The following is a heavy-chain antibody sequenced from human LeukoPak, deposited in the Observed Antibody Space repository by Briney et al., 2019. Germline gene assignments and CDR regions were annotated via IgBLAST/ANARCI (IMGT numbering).Heavy chain of an antibody. CDR1: GFTFGNYV. J-gene: IGHJ3*02. V-gene: IGHV3-23*01. D-gene: IGHD6-19*01. CDR2: ISGSGGST. CDR3: AKFDSSGWYSAFDI. Sequence: GGSLRLSCAASGFTFGNYVMSWVRQAPGKGLEWVSGISGSGGSTYYADSVKGRFTISRDNSKNTLYLQMNSLRAEDTAVYYCAKFDSSGWYSAFDIWGQGTMVTVSS.